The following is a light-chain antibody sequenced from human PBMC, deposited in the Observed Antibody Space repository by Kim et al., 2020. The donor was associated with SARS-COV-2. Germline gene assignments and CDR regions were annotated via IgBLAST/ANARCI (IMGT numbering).Light chain of an antibody. V-gene: IGLV3-21*04. J-gene: IGLJ3*02. CDR2: YDN. CDR1: NIGGKS. Sequence: APGETARITGGGNNIGGKSVNWYQQKPGQAPVLVIYYDNARPSGIPERFSGSNSGNTATLTISGVEAGDEADYYCQVWDTSIYHVLFGGGTQLTVL. CDR3: QVWDTSIYHVL.